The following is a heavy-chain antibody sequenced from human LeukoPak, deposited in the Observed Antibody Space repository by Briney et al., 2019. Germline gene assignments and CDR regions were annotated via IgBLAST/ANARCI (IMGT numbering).Heavy chain of an antibody. D-gene: IGHD3-16*01. CDR3: ARDWTAGEFALSPNY. CDR1: GFTFSNYG. CDR2: ISYDGNNQ. J-gene: IGHJ4*02. V-gene: IGHV3-30*03. Sequence: GGSLRLSCATSGFTFSNYGINWVRQTPDNGLEWLAVISYDGNNQYYAASLKGRFAVSRDDSQNTAYLQMNSLRAEDTALYYCARDWTAGEFALSPNYWGQGSLVTVSS.